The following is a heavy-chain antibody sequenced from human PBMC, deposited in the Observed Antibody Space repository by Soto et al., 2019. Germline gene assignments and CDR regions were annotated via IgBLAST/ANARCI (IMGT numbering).Heavy chain of an antibody. CDR1: GFTFSDYY. V-gene: IGHV3-11*01. CDR3: ARDRDSGSDAYMDV. Sequence: QVQLVESGGGVGKPGGSLRLSCAASGFTFSDYYMSWTRQAPGKGLEWVAYISGSSGNIYYADSVKGRFTISRDNAKNSLYLQMNSLRADDTAVYYCARDRDSGSDAYMDVWGNGTTVTVSS. CDR2: ISGSSGNI. J-gene: IGHJ6*03. D-gene: IGHD5-12*01.